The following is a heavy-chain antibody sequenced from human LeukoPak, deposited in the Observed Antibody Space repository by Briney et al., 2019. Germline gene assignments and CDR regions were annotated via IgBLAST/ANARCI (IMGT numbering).Heavy chain of an antibody. V-gene: IGHV1-18*01. D-gene: IGHD5-12*01. CDR2: ISAYNGNT. CDR1: GYTFTSYG. CDR3: ARAEGGYDGDY. Sequence: ASVKVSCKASGYTFTSYGISWVRQAPGQGLEWMGWISAYNGNTNYAQKLQGRVTMTTDTSTSTDYMELRSLRSDDTAVYYCARAEGGYDGDYWGQGTLVTVSS. J-gene: IGHJ4*02.